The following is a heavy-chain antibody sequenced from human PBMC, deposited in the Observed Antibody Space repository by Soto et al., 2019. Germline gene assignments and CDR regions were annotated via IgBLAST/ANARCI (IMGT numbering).Heavy chain of an antibody. CDR1: GYTFTSYA. V-gene: IGHV1-3*01. D-gene: IGHD6-13*01. Sequence: ASVKVSCKASGYTFTSYAMHWVRQAPGQRLEWMGWINAGNGNTKYSQKFQGRVTITRDTSASTAYMELGSLRSEDTAVYYCAREDSSSWLNWFDPWGQGTLVTVSS. J-gene: IGHJ5*02. CDR2: INAGNGNT. CDR3: AREDSSSWLNWFDP.